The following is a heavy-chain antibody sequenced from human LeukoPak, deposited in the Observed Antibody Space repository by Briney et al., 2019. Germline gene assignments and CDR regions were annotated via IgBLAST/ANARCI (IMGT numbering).Heavy chain of an antibody. J-gene: IGHJ4*02. CDR2: INHSGST. V-gene: IGHV4-34*01. CDR3: ARGLGSILGYCSGGSRYSERLRFDY. Sequence: PSETLSLTCAVYGGSFSGYYWSWIRQPPGKGLEWIGEINHSGSTNYNPSLKSRVTISVDTSKNQFSLKLSSVTAADTAVYYCARGLGSILGYCSGGSRYSERLRFDYWGQGTLVTVSS. D-gene: IGHD2-15*01. CDR1: GGSFSGYY.